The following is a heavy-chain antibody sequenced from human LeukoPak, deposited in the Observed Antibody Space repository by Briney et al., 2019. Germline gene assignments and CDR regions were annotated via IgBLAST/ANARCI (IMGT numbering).Heavy chain of an antibody. CDR3: TKAISPYYYGSGSYSLDY. V-gene: IGHV3-23*01. J-gene: IGHJ4*02. CDR2: ISGSGGST. CDR1: GFTFSDYY. D-gene: IGHD3-10*01. Sequence: GGSLRLSYAASGFTFSDYYMSWIRQTTGKGLEWVSAISGSGGSTYYADSVKGRFTISRDNSKNTLYLQMNSLRAEDTAVYYCTKAISPYYYGSGSYSLDYWGQGTLVTVSS.